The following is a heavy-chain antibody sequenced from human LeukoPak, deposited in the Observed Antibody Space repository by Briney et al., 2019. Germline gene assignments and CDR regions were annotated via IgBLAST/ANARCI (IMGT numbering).Heavy chain of an antibody. CDR3: ASAATSGTYNFDS. J-gene: IGHJ4*02. CDR1: GGSLSDYY. D-gene: IGHD1-26*01. Sequence: PSETLSLTCAVYGGSLSDYYWSWIRQPPGKGLEWIGEINHSGSTNYKPSLKSRVTISVDTSKNQFSLRLTSVTAADTAVYYCASAATSGTYNFDSWGQGALVTVSS. CDR2: INHSGST. V-gene: IGHV4-34*01.